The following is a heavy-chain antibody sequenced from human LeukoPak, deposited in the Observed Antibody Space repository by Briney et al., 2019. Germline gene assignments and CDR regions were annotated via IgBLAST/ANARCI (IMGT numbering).Heavy chain of an antibody. Sequence: GGSLTLSCAASGFTFSSYTMNWVRQAAGKGLEWVSSIRGSSSYIPYADSVKGRFTISRDNAKNSLYLPMNILRAEDTAVYYCAFSSSWYGDYWGQGTLVTVSS. CDR3: AFSSSWYGDY. J-gene: IGHJ4*02. V-gene: IGHV3-21*01. CDR1: GFTFSSYT. D-gene: IGHD6-13*01. CDR2: IRGSSSYI.